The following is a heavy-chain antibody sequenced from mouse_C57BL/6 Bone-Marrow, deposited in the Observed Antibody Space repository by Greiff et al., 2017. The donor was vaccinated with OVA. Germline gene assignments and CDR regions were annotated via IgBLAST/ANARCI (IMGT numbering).Heavy chain of an antibody. Sequence: EVKVEESGGGLVQPGGSMKLSCAASGFTFSDAWMDWVRQSPEKGLEWVAEISNKANNHATYYAESGKGRFTISSNESKSSVYLQMNSLRAEDTGIDYYTPHCYGSSYEYFDVWGTGTTVTVSS. CDR1: GFTFSDAW. D-gene: IGHD1-1*01. CDR3: TPHCYGSSYEYFDV. V-gene: IGHV6-6*01. CDR2: ISNKANNHAT. J-gene: IGHJ1*03.